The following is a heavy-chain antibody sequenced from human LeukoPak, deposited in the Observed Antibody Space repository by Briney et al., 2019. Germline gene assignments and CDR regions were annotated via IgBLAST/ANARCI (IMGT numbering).Heavy chain of an antibody. J-gene: IGHJ4*02. Sequence: GGSLRLSCAASGFTFSDYGMSWVRQAPGKGLQWVSDITNSGDGTNYADSVKGRFTISRDNSKNTLYLQVNSLRAEDTAVYYCAKDHQHYYDSSGYHFDYWGQGTLVTVSS. CDR3: AKDHQHYYDSSGYHFDY. CDR1: GFTFSDYG. CDR2: ITNSGDGT. D-gene: IGHD3-22*01. V-gene: IGHV3-23*01.